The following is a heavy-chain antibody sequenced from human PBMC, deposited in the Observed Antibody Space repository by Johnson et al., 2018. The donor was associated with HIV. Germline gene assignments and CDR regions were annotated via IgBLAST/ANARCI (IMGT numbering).Heavy chain of an antibody. J-gene: IGHJ3*02. Sequence: QVQLVESGGGVVQPGRSLRLSCAASGFTFNTYGIHWVRQAPGKGLEWVALISYDGTAKYYADSVKGRFTISRDNSKNTLYLQMNSLRVEDTAIYHCAKEGITMEVDIWGQGTMVTVSS. D-gene: IGHD1-14*01. CDR1: GFTFNTYG. V-gene: IGHV3-30*18. CDR2: ISYDGTAK. CDR3: AKEGITMEVDI.